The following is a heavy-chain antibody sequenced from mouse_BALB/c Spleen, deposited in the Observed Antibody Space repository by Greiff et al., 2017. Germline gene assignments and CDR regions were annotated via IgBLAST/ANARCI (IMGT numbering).Heavy chain of an antibody. Sequence: EVQVVESGGGLVKLGGSLKLSCAASGFTFSSYYMSWVRQTPEKRLELVAAINSNGGSTYYPDTVKGRFTISRDNAKNTLYLQMSSLKSEDTALYYCARHELLRLRGAMDYWGQGTSVTVSS. CDR1: GFTFSSYY. CDR2: INSNGGST. CDR3: ARHELLRLRGAMDY. D-gene: IGHD1-2*01. V-gene: IGHV5-6-2*01. J-gene: IGHJ4*01.